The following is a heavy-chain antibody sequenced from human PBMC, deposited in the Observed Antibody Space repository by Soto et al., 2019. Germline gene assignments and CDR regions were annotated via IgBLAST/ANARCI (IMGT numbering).Heavy chain of an antibody. J-gene: IGHJ4*02. V-gene: IGHV4-59*01. CDR3: ARNSGQEYYFDY. D-gene: IGHD5-12*01. CDR1: GGSISGYQ. CDR2: IYHSGST. Sequence: SETLSLTCTVSGGSISGYQWSWIRQPPGKGLEWIAYIYHSGSTTYNPSLESRVTMSVDASKNQFSLKLNSVTAADTAVYYCARNSGQEYYFDYWGQGTLVTVSS.